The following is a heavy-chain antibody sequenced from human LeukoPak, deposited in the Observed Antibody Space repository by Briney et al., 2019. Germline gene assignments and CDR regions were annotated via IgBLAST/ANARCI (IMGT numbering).Heavy chain of an antibody. CDR1: GFTFTSSA. CDR2: IVVGSGNT. CDR3: ARDSCSSTSCLSIDDY. V-gene: IGHV1-58*02. Sequence: GASVKVSCKASGFTFTSSAMQWVRQARGQRLEWIGWIVVGSGNTNYAQKFQERVTITRDMSTSTAYMELSSLRSEDTAVYYCARDSCSSTSCLSIDDYWGQGTLVTVSS. J-gene: IGHJ4*02. D-gene: IGHD2-2*01.